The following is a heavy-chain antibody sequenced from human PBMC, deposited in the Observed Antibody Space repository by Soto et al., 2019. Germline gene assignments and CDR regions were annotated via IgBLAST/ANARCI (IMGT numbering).Heavy chain of an antibody. Sequence: GGSLRLSCAASGFTFSSYAMSWVRQAPGKGLEWVSAISGSGGSTYYADSVKGRFTISRDNSKNTLYLQMNSLRAEDTAVYYCAKDSEGYSNYPFTYFDYWGQGTLVTVSS. CDR3: AKDSEGYSNYPFTYFDY. J-gene: IGHJ4*02. D-gene: IGHD4-4*01. CDR2: ISGSGGST. V-gene: IGHV3-23*01. CDR1: GFTFSSYA.